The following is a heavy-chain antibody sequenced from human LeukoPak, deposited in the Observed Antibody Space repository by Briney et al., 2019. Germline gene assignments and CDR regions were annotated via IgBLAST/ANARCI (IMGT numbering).Heavy chain of an antibody. CDR2: VNPKNGGT. J-gene: IGHJ4*02. CDR1: GYTFIDYE. D-gene: IGHD6-19*01. Sequence: ASVKVPCKASGYTFIDYELDWVRQAPGQGFELMGRVNPKNGGTNHAQKFQGRVTMTRNTSISTAYMELSSLRSEDTAVYYCARGRGGWYYFDYWGQGTLVTVSS. CDR3: ARGRGGWYYFDY. V-gene: IGHV1-2*06.